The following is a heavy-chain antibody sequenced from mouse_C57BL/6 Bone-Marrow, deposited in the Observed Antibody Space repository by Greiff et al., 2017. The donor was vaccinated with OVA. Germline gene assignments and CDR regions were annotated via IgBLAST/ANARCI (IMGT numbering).Heavy chain of an antibody. CDR2: IYPYNGVS. Sequence: EVKLQESGPELVKPGASVKISCKASGYSFTGYYMHWVKQSHGNILDWIGYIYPYNGVSSYNQKFKGKATLTVDKSSSTAYMELRSLTSEDSAVYYCARVGDYDGAYYFDYWGQGTTLTVSS. CDR1: GYSFTGYY. J-gene: IGHJ2*01. CDR3: ARVGDYDGAYYFDY. D-gene: IGHD2-4*01. V-gene: IGHV1-31*01.